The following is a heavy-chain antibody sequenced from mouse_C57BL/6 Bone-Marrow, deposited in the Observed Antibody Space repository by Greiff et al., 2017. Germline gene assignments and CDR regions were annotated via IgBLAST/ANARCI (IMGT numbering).Heavy chain of an antibody. V-gene: IGHV14-4*01. CDR1: GFNIKDDY. Sequence: VQLKQSGAELVRPGASVKLSCTASGFNIKDDYMHWVKQRPEQGLEWIGWIDPENGDTEYASKFQGKATLTADTSSNTAYLQRSSLPSEYTAVYYFTAYSNYLDYFDYWGQGTTLTVSS. CDR2: IDPENGDT. D-gene: IGHD2-5*01. CDR3: TAYSNYLDYFDY. J-gene: IGHJ2*01.